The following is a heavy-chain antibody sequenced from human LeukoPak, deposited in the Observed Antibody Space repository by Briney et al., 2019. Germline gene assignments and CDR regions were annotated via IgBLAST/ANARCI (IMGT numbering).Heavy chain of an antibody. Sequence: SQTLSLTCTVSGGSISSGDYYWSWIRQPPGKGLEWIGYIYYSGSTYYNPSLKSRVTISVDTSKNQFSLKLSSVTAADTAVYYCAKDYYYGSGSSQIDYWGQGTLVTVSS. CDR2: IYYSGST. V-gene: IGHV4-30-4*01. J-gene: IGHJ4*02. D-gene: IGHD3-10*01. CDR1: GGSISSGDYY. CDR3: AKDYYYGSGSSQIDY.